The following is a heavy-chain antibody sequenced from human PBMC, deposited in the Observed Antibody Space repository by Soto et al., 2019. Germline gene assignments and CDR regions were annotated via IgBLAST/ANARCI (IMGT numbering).Heavy chain of an antibody. Sequence: QEQLQESGPGLVKPSQTLSLTCTVSGGSISTDDHYWSWIRQPPGKGLEWIGYIYYTGSTHYNPSLKSRLFTSLDTSKNQFSLQLTSVTAADTAVYYCASLRSRWNIDYWGQGTLVTVSS. D-gene: IGHD6-13*01. V-gene: IGHV4-30-4*01. CDR2: IYYTGST. J-gene: IGHJ4*02. CDR1: GGSISTDDHY. CDR3: ASLRSRWNIDY.